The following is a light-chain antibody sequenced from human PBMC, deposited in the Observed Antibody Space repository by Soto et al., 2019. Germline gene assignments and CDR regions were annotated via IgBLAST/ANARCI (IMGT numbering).Light chain of an antibody. CDR2: DAS. J-gene: IGKJ4*01. CDR1: QSISSR. Sequence: DIQMTQSPSTLSASVGDRVTITCRASQSISSRLAWCQQKPGKAPKLLIHDASTLESGVPSRFSGSGSGTVFTLTISGLQPDDFASYYYHHYNGYPLSFGGGTKVEIK. CDR3: HHYNGYPLS. V-gene: IGKV1-5*01.